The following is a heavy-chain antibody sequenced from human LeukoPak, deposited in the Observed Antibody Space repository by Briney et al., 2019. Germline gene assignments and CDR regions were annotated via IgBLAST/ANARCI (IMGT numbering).Heavy chain of an antibody. CDR1: GGSISSYY. V-gene: IGHV4-59*01. J-gene: IGHJ4*02. CDR3: ARAREPYSSSSKGYYFDY. D-gene: IGHD6-6*01. CDR2: IYYSGST. Sequence: SETLSLTCTVSGGSISSYYWSWIRQPPGKGLEWIGYIYYSGSTNYNPSLKSRVTISVDTSKNQFSLKLSSVTAADTAVYYCARAREPYSSSSKGYYFDYWGQGTLVTVSS.